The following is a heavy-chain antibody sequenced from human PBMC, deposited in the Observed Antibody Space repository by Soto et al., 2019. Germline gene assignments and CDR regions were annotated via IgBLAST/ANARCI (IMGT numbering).Heavy chain of an antibody. CDR2: ISAHNGDT. CDR3: VRDWQLSP. Sequence: QVQLVQSGDEVKKPGASVKVSCKASGYAFSNYGISWVRQAPGQGLHWMGWISAHNGDTLYAHNPQGRVTMTIDTSTSTAYMDLRSLKFDDTAMYYCVRDWQLSPWGQGTLVTVSS. V-gene: IGHV1-18*04. CDR1: GYAFSNYG. J-gene: IGHJ5*02. D-gene: IGHD5-18*01.